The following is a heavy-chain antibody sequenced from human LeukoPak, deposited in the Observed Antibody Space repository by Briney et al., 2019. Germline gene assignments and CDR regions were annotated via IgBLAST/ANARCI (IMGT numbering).Heavy chain of an antibody. CDR1: GYSFTNYW. Sequence: GESLKISCKGSGYSFTNYWIGWVRQMPGRGLGWMAIINPADSDTRYSPSFQGQVTISADKSISTAYLQWSSLKASDTAMYYCTRPDSSGFYTDWGQGTLVTVSS. CDR2: INPADSDT. V-gene: IGHV5-51*01. CDR3: TRPDSSGFYTD. J-gene: IGHJ4*02. D-gene: IGHD3-22*01.